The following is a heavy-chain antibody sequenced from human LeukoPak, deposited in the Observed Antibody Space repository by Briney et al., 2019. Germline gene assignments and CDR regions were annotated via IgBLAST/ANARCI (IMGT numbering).Heavy chain of an antibody. Sequence: PSETLSLTCAVYGGSFSGYYWSWIRQPPGKGLEWIGEINHSGSTNYNPSLKSRVTISVDTSKNQFSLRLSSVTAADTAVYYCARGVPAAIFRYNWFDPWGQGTLVTASS. CDR3: ARGVPAAIFRYNWFDP. CDR1: GGSFSGYY. D-gene: IGHD2-2*01. V-gene: IGHV4-34*01. J-gene: IGHJ5*02. CDR2: INHSGST.